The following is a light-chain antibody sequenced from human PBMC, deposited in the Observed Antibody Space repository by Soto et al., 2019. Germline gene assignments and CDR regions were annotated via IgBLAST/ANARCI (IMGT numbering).Light chain of an antibody. J-gene: IGKJ3*01. CDR1: QSVSSF. Sequence: EIVLTQSPATLSLSPGERATLSCRASQSVSSFLAWYQQKPGQAPRLLIYDASNRAPGIPARFSGSGSGTDFTLPIGSLDPEDFAVYYCQQRSNWPLFTFGPGTKVHI. V-gene: IGKV3-11*01. CDR2: DAS. CDR3: QQRSNWPLFT.